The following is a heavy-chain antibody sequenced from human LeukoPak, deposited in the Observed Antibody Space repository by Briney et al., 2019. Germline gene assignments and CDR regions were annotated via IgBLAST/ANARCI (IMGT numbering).Heavy chain of an antibody. CDR2: IDWNSATI. CDR1: GFTFDDYA. CDR3: AKDRAYFGLGGMDV. J-gene: IGHJ6*02. D-gene: IGHD3-10*01. Sequence: PGGSLRLSCTASGFTFDDYAMHWVRQGPGKGLEWVSSIDWNSATIGYADSVKGRFTISRDNAKNSLYLQMNSLRTDDTASYYCAKDRAYFGLGGMDVWGQGTTVTVSS. V-gene: IGHV3-9*01.